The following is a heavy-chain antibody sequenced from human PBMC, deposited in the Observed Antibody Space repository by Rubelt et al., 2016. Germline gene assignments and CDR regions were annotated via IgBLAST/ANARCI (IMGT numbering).Heavy chain of an antibody. CDR3: ARDPLPVRGVIMTPTH. J-gene: IGHJ4*02. CDR1: GYTFTSYG. D-gene: IGHD3-10*01. Sequence: QVQLVQSGAEVKKPGASVKVSCKASGYTFTSYGISWVRQAPGQGLEGMGWISAYNGNTNYAQKLQGRVTMTTDTSTSTAYMELRSRRSDDTAVYYCARDPLPVRGVIMTPTHWGQGTLVTVSS. V-gene: IGHV1-18*01. CDR2: ISAYNGNT.